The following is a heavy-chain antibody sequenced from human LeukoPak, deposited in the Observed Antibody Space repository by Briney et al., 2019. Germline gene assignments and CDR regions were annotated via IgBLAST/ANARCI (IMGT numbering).Heavy chain of an antibody. V-gene: IGHV1-2*02. D-gene: IGHD3-22*01. Sequence: ASVRVSCKASGYTFTGYYMHWVRQAPGQGLEWMGWINPNSGGTNYAQKFQGRVTMTRDTSISTAYMELSRLRSDDTAVYYCARDRRGYYDSSGYYRVTIGYWGQGTLVTVSS. J-gene: IGHJ4*02. CDR2: INPNSGGT. CDR3: ARDRRGYYDSSGYYRVTIGY. CDR1: GYTFTGYY.